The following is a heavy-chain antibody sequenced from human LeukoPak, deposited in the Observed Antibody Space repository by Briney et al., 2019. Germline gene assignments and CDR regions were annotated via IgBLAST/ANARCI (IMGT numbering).Heavy chain of an antibody. V-gene: IGHV3-30*02. Sequence: GGSLRLSCVASGFTFSSYGMHWVRQAPGKGLEWVAFIRYDGSNKYYADSVKGRFTISRDNSKNTLYLQMNSLRAEDTTLYYCAKDRNDYSGGSYTPAFDIWGQGTMVTVSS. CDR1: GFTFSSYG. J-gene: IGHJ3*02. D-gene: IGHD3-16*01. CDR2: IRYDGSNK. CDR3: AKDRNDYSGGSYTPAFDI.